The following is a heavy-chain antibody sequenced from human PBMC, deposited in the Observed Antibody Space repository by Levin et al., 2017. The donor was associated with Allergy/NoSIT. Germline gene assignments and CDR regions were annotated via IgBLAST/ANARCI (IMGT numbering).Heavy chain of an antibody. CDR2: IVVGSGNT. D-gene: IGHD3-10*01. V-gene: IGHV1-58*02. CDR3: AAEPRSELIQASPFDY. CDR1: GFTFTSSA. J-gene: IGHJ4*02. Sequence: PGESLKISCKASGFTFTSSAMQWVRQARGQRLEWIGWIVVGSGNTNYAQKFQERVTITRDMSTSTAYMELSSLRSEDTAVYYCAAEPRSELIQASPFDYWGQGTLVTVSS.